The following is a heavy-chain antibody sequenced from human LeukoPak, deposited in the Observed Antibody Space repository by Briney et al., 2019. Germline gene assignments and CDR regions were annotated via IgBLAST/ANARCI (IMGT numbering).Heavy chain of an antibody. CDR2: ISGSGGTS. Sequence: GGSLRLSCVTSGFTFSSYAMSWVRQAPGKGLEWVSVISGSGGTSYYADSVKGRFTISRDNSKSTLYLQMNSLRAEDTAVYYCAKDTSGSTSYSYHYGMDVWGQGTTVTVSS. D-gene: IGHD1-26*01. CDR3: AKDTSGSTSYSYHYGMDV. J-gene: IGHJ6*02. CDR1: GFTFSSYA. V-gene: IGHV3-23*01.